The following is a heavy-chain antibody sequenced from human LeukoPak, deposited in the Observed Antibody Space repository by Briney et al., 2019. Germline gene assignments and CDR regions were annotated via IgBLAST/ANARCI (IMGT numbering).Heavy chain of an antibody. CDR1: GGTFSSYA. V-gene: IGHV1-69*01. CDR2: IIPIFGTA. CDR3: ASRLGYCSGGSCYLPLDY. Sequence: SVKVSCKASGGTFSSYAISWVRQAPGQGLEWMGGIIPIFGTANYAQKFQGRVTITADESTSTAYMELSSLRSEDTAVYYCASRLGYCSGGSCYLPLDYWGQGTLVTLSS. J-gene: IGHJ4*02. D-gene: IGHD2-15*01.